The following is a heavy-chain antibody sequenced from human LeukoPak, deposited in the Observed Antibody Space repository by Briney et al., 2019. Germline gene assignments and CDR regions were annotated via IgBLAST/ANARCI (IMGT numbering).Heavy chain of an antibody. CDR1: GYTFTTYC. J-gene: IGHJ4*02. D-gene: IGHD1-7*01. CDR3: ARGGGPGNYPFDF. Sequence: GASVKVSCKASGYTFTTYCMHWVRQAPGQGLEWVGIINPRGGSTTYAQKFQGRVTMTKDTSTSTVYMELSSLKSDDTAVYYCARGGGPGNYPFDFWGQGTLVTVSS. V-gene: IGHV1-46*01. CDR2: INPRGGST.